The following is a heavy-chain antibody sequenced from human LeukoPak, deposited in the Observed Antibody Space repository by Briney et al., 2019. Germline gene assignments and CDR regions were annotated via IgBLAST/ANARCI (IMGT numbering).Heavy chain of an antibody. CDR2: ISWNSGSI. V-gene: IGHV3-9*01. CDR1: GFTFDDYA. Sequence: SLRLSCAASGFTFDDYAMHWVRQAPGKGLEWVSGISWNSGSICYADSVKGRFTISRDNAKNSLYLQMNSLRAEDTALYYCAKDMGYSSSDPYYFDYWGQGTLVTVSS. D-gene: IGHD6-13*01. J-gene: IGHJ4*02. CDR3: AKDMGYSSSDPYYFDY.